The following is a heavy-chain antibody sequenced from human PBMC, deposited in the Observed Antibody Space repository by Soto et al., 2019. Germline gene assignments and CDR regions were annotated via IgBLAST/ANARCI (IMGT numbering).Heavy chain of an antibody. CDR1: GASISSRDYY. J-gene: IGHJ4*02. CDR3: GRVMIGTSRHTDSDY. Sequence: PSETLSLTCSVSGASISSRDYYWGWIRQTPGKGLEWIGNIDYNGVTYYNPSLKSRVTVCKDTSKNQFSLKVASVTAADTAIYYCGRVMIGTSRHTDSDYWGQGTQVTVSS. V-gene: IGHV4-39*01. D-gene: IGHD2-2*01. CDR2: IDYNGVT.